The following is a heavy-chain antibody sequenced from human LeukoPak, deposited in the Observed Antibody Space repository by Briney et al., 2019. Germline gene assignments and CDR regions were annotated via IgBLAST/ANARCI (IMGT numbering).Heavy chain of an antibody. Sequence: GGSLRLSCAASGFTFSNYGMHWVRQAPGKGLEWVALISYDGTNKYYADSVKGRFTISRDNSKNTLYLQMNSLRAEDTAVYYCAKDRWFGTNYFDYWGQGTLVTVSS. CDR2: ISYDGTNK. J-gene: IGHJ4*02. CDR1: GFTFSNYG. CDR3: AKDRWFGTNYFDY. D-gene: IGHD3-10*01. V-gene: IGHV3-30*18.